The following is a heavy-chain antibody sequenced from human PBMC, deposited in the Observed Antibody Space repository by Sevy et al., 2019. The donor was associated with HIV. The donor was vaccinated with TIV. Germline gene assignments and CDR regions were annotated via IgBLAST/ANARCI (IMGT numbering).Heavy chain of an antibody. J-gene: IGHJ4*02. Sequence: GGSLRLSCAASGFTFSAYWMNWVRQAPWKGLEWVANVEPDGGNKHYVDSVEGRFTISRDNAKNSLSLEMNSLRVEDTAVYYCAQERLGRFDSWGQGTLVTVSS. CDR3: AQERLGRFDS. CDR2: VEPDGGNK. V-gene: IGHV3-7*01. CDR1: GFTFSAYW. D-gene: IGHD1-26*01.